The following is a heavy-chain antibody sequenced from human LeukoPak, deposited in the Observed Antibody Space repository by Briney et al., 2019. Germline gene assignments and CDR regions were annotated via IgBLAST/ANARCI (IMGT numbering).Heavy chain of an antibody. CDR3: ARDPLVVVAATYYYYYGMDV. D-gene: IGHD2-15*01. CDR1: GYTFTSYG. CDR2: ISAYNGNT. Sequence: ASVKVSCKASGYTFTSYGISWVRQDPGQGLEWMGWISAYNGNTNYAQKLQGRVTMTTDTSTSTAYMELRSLRSDDTAVYYCARDPLVVVAATYYYYYGMDVWGQGTTVTVSS. V-gene: IGHV1-18*01. J-gene: IGHJ6*02.